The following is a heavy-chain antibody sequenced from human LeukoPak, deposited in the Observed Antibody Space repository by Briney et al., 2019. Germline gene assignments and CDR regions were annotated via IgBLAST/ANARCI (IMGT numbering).Heavy chain of an antibody. Sequence: QPGGSLRLSCAASGFTFSDYAMHWVRQAPGQGLEWVAVISNDRSSKYYADSVKGRFTISRDNSENTLYLQMSSLRAEDTAVYYCAKAPGFTVVTTADYWGQGTLVTVSS. CDR3: AKAPGFTVVTTADY. J-gene: IGHJ4*02. CDR1: GFTFSDYA. D-gene: IGHD4-23*01. CDR2: ISNDRSSK. V-gene: IGHV3-30*04.